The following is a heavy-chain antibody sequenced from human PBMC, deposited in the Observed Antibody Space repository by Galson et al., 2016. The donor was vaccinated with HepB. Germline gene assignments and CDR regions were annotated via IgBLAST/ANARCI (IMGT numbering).Heavy chain of an antibody. V-gene: IGHV3-9*01. CDR2: ISWKSGSI. J-gene: IGHJ6*02. CDR3: ATGLRCIYHYCMDV. D-gene: IGHD2-8*01. CDR1: GFTFDDHA. Sequence: SLRLSCAASGFTFDDHAMHWVRQAPGKGLEWVSGISWKSGSIGYADSVKGRFTISRDNAKNSLYLQMNSLRAEDTALYYCATGLRCIYHYCMDVWGQGTTVTVSS.